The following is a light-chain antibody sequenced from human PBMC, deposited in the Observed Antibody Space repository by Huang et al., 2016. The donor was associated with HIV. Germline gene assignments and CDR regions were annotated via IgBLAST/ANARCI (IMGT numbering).Light chain of an antibody. J-gene: IGKJ2*01. Sequence: IQLTQSPSSLSASVGDRVTITCRASQGISSYLAWYQQKPGRAPNLLIYAASILQSGVPSRFSGSGSGTDFTLTISNLQPEDFATYYCQQLYSYPYTFGQGTKLEI. V-gene: IGKV1-9*01. CDR1: QGISSY. CDR3: QQLYSYPYT. CDR2: AAS.